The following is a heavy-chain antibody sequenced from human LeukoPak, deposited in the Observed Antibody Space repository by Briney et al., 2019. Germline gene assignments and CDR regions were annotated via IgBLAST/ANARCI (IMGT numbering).Heavy chain of an antibody. CDR1: GFYFKYYA. D-gene: IGHD3-16*01. J-gene: IGHJ4*01. CDR2: ISGSGDNT. CDR3: ARFGWGTTGDY. V-gene: IGHV3-23*01. Sequence: GGSLGLSCAASGFYFKYYAMSWFRQTPGMRLEWLSSISGSGDNTYYPDSVRGRFTISRDNSNNTVFLQINSLRAEDTAVYHCARFGWGTTGDYWGQGILVTVSS.